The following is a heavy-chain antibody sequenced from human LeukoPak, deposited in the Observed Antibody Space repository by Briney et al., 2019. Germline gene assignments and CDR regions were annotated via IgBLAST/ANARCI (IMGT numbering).Heavy chain of an antibody. CDR2: INQNGSEI. D-gene: IGHD2-15*01. Sequence: GGSLRLSCAASGFSFSSNWMSWVRQAPGKGLEWVANINQNGSEIYYMNSVKGRFTISRDNAKNSLYLQMNSLRAEDTAVYYCASPGAATPFYYYYYYMDVWGKGTTVTVSS. J-gene: IGHJ6*03. V-gene: IGHV3-7*03. CDR3: ASPGAATPFYYYYYYMDV. CDR1: GFSFSSNW.